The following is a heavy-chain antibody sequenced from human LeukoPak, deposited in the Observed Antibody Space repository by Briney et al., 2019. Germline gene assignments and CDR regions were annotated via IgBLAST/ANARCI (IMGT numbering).Heavy chain of an antibody. V-gene: IGHV3-66*01. Sequence: GGSLRLSCAASGFTVSSNYVSWVRQAPGKGLEWVSVIYSGGSTYYADSVKGRFTISRDNSKNTLYLQMNSLRAEDTAVYYCARVPPEYYDILTGYYTGYYFDYWGQGTLVTVSS. D-gene: IGHD3-9*01. CDR2: IYSGGST. CDR1: GFTVSSNY. J-gene: IGHJ4*02. CDR3: ARVPPEYYDILTGYYTGYYFDY.